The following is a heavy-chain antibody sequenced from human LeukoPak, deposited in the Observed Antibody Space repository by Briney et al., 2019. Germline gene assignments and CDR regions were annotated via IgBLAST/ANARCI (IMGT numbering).Heavy chain of an antibody. V-gene: IGHV3-74*01. CDR3: TRDLKA. CDR1: GFTFSNNW. Sequence: SGGSLRLSCAASGFTFSNNWMHWVSQAPGKGLVWVSRINSDGSTTNYADSVKGRFTISRDNAKSTLYLQMNSLRAEDTAIYYCTRDLKAWGQGTLVTVSS. CDR2: INSDGSTT. J-gene: IGHJ5*02.